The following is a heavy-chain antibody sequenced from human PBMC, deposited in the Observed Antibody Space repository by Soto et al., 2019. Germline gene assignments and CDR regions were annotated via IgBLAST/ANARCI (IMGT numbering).Heavy chain of an antibody. D-gene: IGHD1-26*01. CDR2: VSPYNGYT. CDR3: AREVGHMDV. V-gene: IGHV1-18*04. CDR1: GYTFTTYG. Sequence: ASVKVSCKASGYTFTTYGINWVRQAPGQGLEWMGWVSPYNGYTTYAQNFQGRVTMTTDTSTRTAYMELRSLRSDDTAVYYCAREVGHMDVWGQGTTVTVSS. J-gene: IGHJ6*02.